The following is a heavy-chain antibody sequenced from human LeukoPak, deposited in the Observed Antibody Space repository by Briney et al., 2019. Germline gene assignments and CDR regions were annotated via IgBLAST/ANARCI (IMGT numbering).Heavy chain of an antibody. CDR3: ATRTGGDDAFDI. V-gene: IGHV4-59*01. J-gene: IGHJ3*02. CDR2: VYYSGST. Sequence: PSETLSLTCTVSGGSISYYYWSWIRHPPGKGLQWIGYVYYSGSTNYNPSLKSRVTISVATSMNLCSLKLNAATPADTAVYYCATRTGGDDAFDIWGQGTMVTVSS. CDR1: GGSISYYY. D-gene: IGHD2-8*02.